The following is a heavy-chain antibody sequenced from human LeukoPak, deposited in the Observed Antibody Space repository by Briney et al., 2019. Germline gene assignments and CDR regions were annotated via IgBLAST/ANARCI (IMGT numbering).Heavy chain of an antibody. D-gene: IGHD1-14*01. CDR2: IGPTGTDR. J-gene: IGHJ4*02. Sequence: GGSMRLSCAASGFTFSSCGFNWVRQAPGKGLEWVSSIGPTGTDRYYADSVRGRFTISRDNAKNSMYLQMDSLRDEDTAVYYCATETIGRHYDYWGQGTLLTVSS. CDR1: GFTFSSCG. V-gene: IGHV3-21*01. CDR3: ATETIGRHYDY.